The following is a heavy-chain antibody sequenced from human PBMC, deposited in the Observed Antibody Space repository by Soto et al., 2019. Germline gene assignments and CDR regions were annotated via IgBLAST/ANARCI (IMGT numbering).Heavy chain of an antibody. CDR3: ARGQRFSDWFDP. Sequence: WETLSLTCTVSGGAINSYYWTWIRQPAGKGLEWIGRIYSSGSTKYNPSLQSRVTMSLDTSKNQFSLRLTSVTAADTAVYYCARGQRFSDWFDPWGQGTLVT. CDR2: IYSSGST. D-gene: IGHD3-3*01. CDR1: GGAINSYY. V-gene: IGHV4-4*07. J-gene: IGHJ5*02.